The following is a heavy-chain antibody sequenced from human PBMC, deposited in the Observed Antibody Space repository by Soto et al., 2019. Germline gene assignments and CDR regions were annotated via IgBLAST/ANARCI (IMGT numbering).Heavy chain of an antibody. J-gene: IGHJ6*02. CDR1: GFTFRSFW. Sequence: PGGSLRLSCVASGFTFRSFWMTWVRQAPGKGLEWVANIKEDGSETYYADSVKGRFTISRDNTWNSVYLQMNSLRFEDTAVYYCAVAYGLDVWGQGTTVTVSS. CDR2: IKEDGSET. CDR3: AVAYGLDV. D-gene: IGHD2-15*01. V-gene: IGHV3-7*01.